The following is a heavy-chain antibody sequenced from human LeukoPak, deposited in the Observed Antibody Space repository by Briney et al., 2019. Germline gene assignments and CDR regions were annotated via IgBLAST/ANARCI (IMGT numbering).Heavy chain of an antibody. Sequence: GASVKVSCKASGYTFTGYYIHWVRQAPGQGLEWVGWVTAYNRYTKYPQKLQGRVTMTTDTSTSTAYMELRSLRSDDTAVYYCARGSGYPNSGWVYFDSWGQGTLVTVSS. D-gene: IGHD6-19*01. CDR1: GYTFTGYY. CDR2: VTAYNRYT. J-gene: IGHJ4*02. V-gene: IGHV1-18*04. CDR3: ARGSGYPNSGWVYFDS.